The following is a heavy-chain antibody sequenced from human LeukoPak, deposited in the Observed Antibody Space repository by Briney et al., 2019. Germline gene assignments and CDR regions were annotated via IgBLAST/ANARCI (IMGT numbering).Heavy chain of an antibody. CDR2: ISYDGSNK. Sequence: PGGSLRLSCAASGFTFSSYGMHWVRQAPGKGLEWVAVISYDGSNKYYADPVKGRFTISRDNSKNTLYLQMNSLRAEDTAVYYCAKAEGYCSGGSCYQVNWFDPWGQGTLVTVSS. CDR1: GFTFSSYG. D-gene: IGHD2-15*01. CDR3: AKAEGYCSGGSCYQVNWFDP. V-gene: IGHV3-30*18. J-gene: IGHJ5*02.